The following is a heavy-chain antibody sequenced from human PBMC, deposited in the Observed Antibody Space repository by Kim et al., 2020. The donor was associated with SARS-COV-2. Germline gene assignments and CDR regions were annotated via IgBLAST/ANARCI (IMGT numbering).Heavy chain of an antibody. D-gene: IGHD5-18*01. CDR2: ISGSGGST. Sequence: GGSLRLSCAASGFTFSSYAMSWVRQAPGKGLEWVSAISGSGGSTYYADSVKGRLTISRDNSKNTLYLQMNSLRAEDTAVYYCAKRRVYSYEIDYWGQGTLVTVSS. J-gene: IGHJ4*02. V-gene: IGHV3-23*01. CDR3: AKRRVYSYEIDY. CDR1: GFTFSSYA.